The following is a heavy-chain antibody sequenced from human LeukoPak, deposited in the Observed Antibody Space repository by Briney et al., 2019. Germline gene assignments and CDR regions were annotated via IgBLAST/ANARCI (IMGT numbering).Heavy chain of an antibody. Sequence: GGSLRLSCAASGFTFSSYAMHWVRQAPGKGLEWVAVISHDGSNKYYADSVKGRFTISRDNSKNTLYLQMNSLRAEDTAVYYCARGGYYDSSGYFPFDYWGQGTLVTVSS. V-gene: IGHV3-30*04. CDR2: ISHDGSNK. CDR3: ARGGYYDSSGYFPFDY. D-gene: IGHD3-22*01. CDR1: GFTFSSYA. J-gene: IGHJ4*02.